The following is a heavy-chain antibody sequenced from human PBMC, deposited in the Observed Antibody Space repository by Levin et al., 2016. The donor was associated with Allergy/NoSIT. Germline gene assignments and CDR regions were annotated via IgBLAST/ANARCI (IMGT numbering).Heavy chain of an antibody. CDR2: IYYSGST. CDR3: ARRPIEGGYGMDV. V-gene: IGHV4-39*01. Sequence: SETLSLTCTVSGGSISSSSYYWGWIRQPPGKGLEWIGSIYYSGSTYYNPSLKSRVTISVDTSKNQFSLKLSSVTAADTAVYYCARRPIEGGYGMDVWGQGTTVTVSS. D-gene: IGHD1-26*01. CDR1: GGSISSSSYY. J-gene: IGHJ6*02.